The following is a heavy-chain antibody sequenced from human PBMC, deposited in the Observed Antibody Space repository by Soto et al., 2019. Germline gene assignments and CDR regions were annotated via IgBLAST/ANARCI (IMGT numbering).Heavy chain of an antibody. CDR3: ARTRSFTLGFYYDGMDV. CDR1: GYSFASYW. Sequence: EVQLVQSGAEVKKPGESLKISCQGSGYSFASYWIGWVRQMPGKDLEWMGIIYPGDSDTRYSPSFQGQVTISADKSLRPAYLQWTSLKASDTALYYCARTRSFTLGFYYDGMDVWGQGTTVTVSS. V-gene: IGHV5-51*01. J-gene: IGHJ6*02. D-gene: IGHD6-6*01. CDR2: IYPGDSDT.